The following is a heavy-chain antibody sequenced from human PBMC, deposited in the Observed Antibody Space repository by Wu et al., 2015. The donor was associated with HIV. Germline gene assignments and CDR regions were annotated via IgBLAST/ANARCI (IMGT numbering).Heavy chain of an antibody. CDR3: ARTIVGAQDGGYYYYGMDV. CDR2: IIPIFGTT. J-gene: IGHJ6*02. Sequence: QVQLVQSGAEVKKPGSSVKVSCKASGGTFSSYAINWVRQAPGQGLEWMGGIIPIFGTTNYAQKFQGRVTITTDESTSTAYMELSSLRSEDTAVYYCARTIVGAQDGGYYYYGMDVWGQGTTVTVS. CDR1: GGTFSSYA. V-gene: IGHV1-69*05. D-gene: IGHD1-26*01.